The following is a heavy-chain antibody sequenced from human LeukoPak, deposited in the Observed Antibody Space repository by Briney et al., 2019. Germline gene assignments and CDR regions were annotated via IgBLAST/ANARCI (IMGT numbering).Heavy chain of an antibody. J-gene: IGHJ4*02. CDR1: GFTFSSYW. V-gene: IGHV3-7*01. CDR3: AREPYDFWSGYHHFDY. D-gene: IGHD3-3*01. CDR2: IKQDGSEK. Sequence: GGSLRLSCAASGFTFSSYWMSWVRQAPGKGLEWVANIKQDGSEKYYVDSVKGRFTISRDNAKNSLYLQMNSLRAEDTAVYHCAREPYDFWSGYHHFDYWGQGTLVTVSS.